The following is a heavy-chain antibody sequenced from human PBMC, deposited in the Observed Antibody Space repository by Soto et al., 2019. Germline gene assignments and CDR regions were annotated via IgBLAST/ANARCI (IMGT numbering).Heavy chain of an antibody. CDR1: GFTFSSYW. Sequence: PGGSLRLSCAASGFTFSSYWMSWVRQAPGKGLEWVANIKQDGSEKYYVDSVKGRFTISRDNAKNSLYLQMNSLRAEDTAVYYCARDTVTTLDYYYYMDVWGKGTTVTVSS. D-gene: IGHD4-4*01. CDR3: ARDTVTTLDYYYYMDV. CDR2: IKQDGSEK. V-gene: IGHV3-7*01. J-gene: IGHJ6*03.